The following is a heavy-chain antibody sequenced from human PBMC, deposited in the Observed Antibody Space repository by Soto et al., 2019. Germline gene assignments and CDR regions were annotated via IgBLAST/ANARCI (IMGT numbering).Heavy chain of an antibody. CDR1: GYTFTSYD. D-gene: IGHD2-15*01. CDR3: ARFNTLGYCSGGSCYYYYYGMDV. Sequence: ASVKVSCKASGYTFTSYDINWVRQATGQGLEWMGWMNPNSGNTGHAQKFQGRVTMTRNTSISTAYMELSSLRSEDTAVYYCARFNTLGYCSGGSCYYYYYGMDVWGQGTTVTVSS. J-gene: IGHJ6*02. V-gene: IGHV1-8*01. CDR2: MNPNSGNT.